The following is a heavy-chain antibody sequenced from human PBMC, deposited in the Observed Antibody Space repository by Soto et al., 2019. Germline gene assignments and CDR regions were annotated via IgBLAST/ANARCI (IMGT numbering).Heavy chain of an antibody. V-gene: IGHV3-9*01. CDR2: ISWDSSII. CDR1: GFTFGDHA. CDR3: AKDIGGVWSVPRGGFYAYYGMDV. J-gene: IGHJ6*02. D-gene: IGHD3-3*01. Sequence: EMQLVESGGDLVQPGGSLRLSCAASGFTFGDHAMHWVRQVPGRGLEWVSGISWDSSIIDYGDSVKGRFTISRDNAKNSPYCQMNSLRPEDTALYFCAKDIGGVWSVPRGGFYAYYGMDVWGQGTTVIVSS.